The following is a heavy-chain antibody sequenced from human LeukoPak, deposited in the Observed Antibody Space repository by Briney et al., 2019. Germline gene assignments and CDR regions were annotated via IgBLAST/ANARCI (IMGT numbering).Heavy chain of an antibody. Sequence: SETLSLTCTVSGGSISSYYWRWMRQPAGKGLEWIGRIYTSGSNNYNPSLNSRVTMSVYTSKNQFSLKLSSVTAADTAVYYCARGGIAPAGWFDPWGQGTLVTVSS. CDR2: IYTSGSN. CDR3: ARGGIAPAGWFDP. V-gene: IGHV4-4*07. J-gene: IGHJ5*02. D-gene: IGHD6-13*01. CDR1: GGSISSYY.